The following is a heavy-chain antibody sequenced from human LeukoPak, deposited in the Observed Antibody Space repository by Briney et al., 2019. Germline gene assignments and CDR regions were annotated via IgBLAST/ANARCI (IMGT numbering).Heavy chain of an antibody. CDR1: GGSTSSDY. Sequence: PSETLSLTCTVSGGSTSSDYWSWIRQSPGKGLEWVGYVYNSGDTGKNPSLKSRVTILLDTSKNQCSLRLTSVSAADTAVYYCARLKLGAYFDLWGRGTLVTVSS. CDR3: ARLKLGAYFDL. J-gene: IGHJ2*01. D-gene: IGHD3-16*01. CDR2: VYNSGDT. V-gene: IGHV4-59*08.